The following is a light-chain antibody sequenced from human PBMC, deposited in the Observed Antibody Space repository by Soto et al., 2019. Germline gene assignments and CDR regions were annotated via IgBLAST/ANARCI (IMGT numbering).Light chain of an antibody. CDR3: NSYVGSNNYV. CDR1: ASDIGRYNY. J-gene: IGLJ1*01. Sequence: QSALTQPRSASGSPGQSVTISCIGTASDIGRYNYVSWYQHHPGKAPKLIIYEVTKRPSGVPDRFSGSKSGNTASLTVSGLQADDEADYYCNSYVGSNNYVFGTGTKV. V-gene: IGLV2-8*01. CDR2: EVT.